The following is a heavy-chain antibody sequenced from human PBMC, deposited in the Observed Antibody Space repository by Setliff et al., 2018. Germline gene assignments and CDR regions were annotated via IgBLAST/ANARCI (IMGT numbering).Heavy chain of an antibody. CDR1: GYTFTGYY. CDR3: ATVEAITIAAAGTTIFGY. V-gene: IGHV1-2*06. J-gene: IGHJ4*02. CDR2: INPNSGET. D-gene: IGHD6-13*01. Sequence: ASVKVSCKASGYTFTGYYMHWVRQAPGQGLEWMGRINPNSGETIYAQKFQGRVTMTEDTSTDTAYMELSSLRSEDTAVYYCATVEAITIAAAGTTIFGYWGQGTLVTVSS.